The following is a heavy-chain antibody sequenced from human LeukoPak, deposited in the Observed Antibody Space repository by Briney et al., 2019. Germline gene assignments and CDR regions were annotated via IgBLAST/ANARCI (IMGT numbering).Heavy chain of an antibody. J-gene: IGHJ4*02. CDR2: IHYSGST. V-gene: IGHV4-59*01. CDR1: GGSISSYY. D-gene: IGHD6-19*01. CDR3: ARDGSGWTFDY. Sequence: PSETLSLTCTVSGGSISSYYWSWIRQPPGKGLEWIGYIHYSGSTNYNPSLKSRVTISVDTSKNQFSLKLSSVTAADTAVYYCARDGSGWTFDYWGQGTLVTVSS.